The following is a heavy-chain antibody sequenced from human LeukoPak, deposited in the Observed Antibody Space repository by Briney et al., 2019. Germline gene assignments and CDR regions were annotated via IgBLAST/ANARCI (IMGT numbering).Heavy chain of an antibody. CDR3: ARDPYYQLQRGYFDY. V-gene: IGHV3-30*04. CDR2: ISYDGTNK. Sequence: GGSLRLPCAGSGFTFSTYAMHWVRQAPGKGLEWVAVISYDGTNKYYADSVKGRFTISRDNSKNSLYLQMNSLRPEDTAVYFCARDPYYQLQRGYFDYWGQGTLVTVSS. D-gene: IGHD3-10*01. CDR1: GFTFSTYA. J-gene: IGHJ4*02.